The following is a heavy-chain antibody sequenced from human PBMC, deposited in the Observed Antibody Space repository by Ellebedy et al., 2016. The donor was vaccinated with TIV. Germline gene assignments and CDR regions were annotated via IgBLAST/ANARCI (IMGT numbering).Heavy chain of an antibody. V-gene: IGHV3-7*03. CDR3: ARGPSSGWSLNV. CDR2: IKQDGSEK. Sequence: GESLKISCAASGFTFSSYWMSWVRQAPGKGLEWVANIKQDGSEKYYVDSVKGRFTISKDNAKNSLYLQMNSLRAEETAVYYCARGPSSGWSLNVWGQGTTVTVSS. J-gene: IGHJ6*02. CDR1: GFTFSSYW. D-gene: IGHD6-19*01.